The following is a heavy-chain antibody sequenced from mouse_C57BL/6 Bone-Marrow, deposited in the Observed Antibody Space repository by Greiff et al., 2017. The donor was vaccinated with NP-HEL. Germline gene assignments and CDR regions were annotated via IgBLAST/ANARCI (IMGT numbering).Heavy chain of an antibody. Sequence: VQLQQSGPELVKPGASVKISCKASGYSFTDYNMNWVKQSNGKSLEWIGVINPNYGTTSYNQKFKGKTTLTVDQSSSTAYMQLNSLTSEDSAVYCSAYTAQATSYAVDFWGQGASVTVSS. V-gene: IGHV1-39*01. CDR3: AYTAQATSYAVDF. CDR1: GYSFTDYN. CDR2: INPNYGTT. J-gene: IGHJ4*01. D-gene: IGHD3-2*02.